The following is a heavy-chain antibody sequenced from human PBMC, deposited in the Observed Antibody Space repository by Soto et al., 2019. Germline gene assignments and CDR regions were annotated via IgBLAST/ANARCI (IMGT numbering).Heavy chain of an antibody. CDR3: AKDSSGYYP. D-gene: IGHD3-22*01. J-gene: IGHJ5*02. Sequence: SETLSLTCAVYGGSFSGYYRSWIRQPPGKGLEWIGEINHSGSTNYNPSLKSRVTISVDTSKNQFSLKLSSVTAADTAVYYCAKDSSGYYPWGQGTLVTVSS. CDR2: INHSGST. CDR1: GGSFSGYY. V-gene: IGHV4-34*01.